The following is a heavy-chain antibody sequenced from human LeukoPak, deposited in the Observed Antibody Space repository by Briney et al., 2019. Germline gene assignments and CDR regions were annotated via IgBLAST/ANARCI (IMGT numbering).Heavy chain of an antibody. V-gene: IGHV3-74*01. CDR2: IKSDGSST. Sequence: GGSLRLSCAASGFTFSNYCMHWVRQAPGEALMWVSRIKSDGSSTTYADSVKGRFTISRDNAKNTLYLQMNSLRAEDTAVYYCSRDSLSSCGGDCYSGLDVWGQGTTVTVSS. CDR3: SRDSLSSCGGDCYSGLDV. D-gene: IGHD2-21*02. CDR1: GFTFSNYC. J-gene: IGHJ6*02.